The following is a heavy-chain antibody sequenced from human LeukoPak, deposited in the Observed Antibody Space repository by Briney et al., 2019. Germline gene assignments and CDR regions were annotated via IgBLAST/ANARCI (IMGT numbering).Heavy chain of an antibody. CDR1: GYTFTNYG. D-gene: IGHD3-10*01. J-gene: IGHJ5*02. V-gene: IGHV1-18*01. CDR2: ISAYNGNT. CDR3: ARTYYYDSGSDNWFDP. Sequence: ASVKVSCKASGYTFTNYGISWVRQAPGQGLEWMGWISAYNGNTNYAQKFQGRVTMTRNTSISTAYMELSSLRSEDTAVYYCARTYYYDSGSDNWFDPWGQGTLVTVSS.